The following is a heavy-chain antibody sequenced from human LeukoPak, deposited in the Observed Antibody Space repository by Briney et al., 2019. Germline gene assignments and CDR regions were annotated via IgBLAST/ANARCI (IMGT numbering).Heavy chain of an antibody. D-gene: IGHD3-10*01. CDR2: INHSGST. J-gene: IGHJ5*02. Sequence: SETLSLTCAVYGGSFSSYYWTWIRQPPGKGLEWIGEINHSGSTNYTPSLKSRVSISVDTSKNQFSLKLSSVTAADTAVYYCARGQRRLPIVRGVGPQIWFGPWGQGTLVTVS. CDR1: GGSFSSYY. V-gene: IGHV4-34*01. CDR3: ARGQRRLPIVRGVGPQIWFGP.